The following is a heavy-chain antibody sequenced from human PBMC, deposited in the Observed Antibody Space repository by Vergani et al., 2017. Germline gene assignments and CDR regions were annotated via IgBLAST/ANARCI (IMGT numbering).Heavy chain of an antibody. J-gene: IGHJ4*02. CDR3: TTDPSSGYSSGL. D-gene: IGHD6-19*01. V-gene: IGHV3-15*01. CDR1: GFTFSNAW. Sequence: EVQLVESGGGLVKPGGSLRLSCAASGFTFSNAWMSWVRQAPGKGLEWVGRIKSKTDGATTDYAEHVKGSFTISRDDSTNTLYLQIHSLKTEDTDVSYCTTDPSSGYSSGLGGQGTLVTVSS. CDR2: IKSKTDGATT.